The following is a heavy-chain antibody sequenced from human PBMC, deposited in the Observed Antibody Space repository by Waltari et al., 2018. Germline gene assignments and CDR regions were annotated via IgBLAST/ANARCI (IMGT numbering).Heavy chain of an antibody. Sequence: QVQLVQSGAEVKKPGSSVKVSCKASGGPFSSYTISWVRQAPGQGLEWMGRIIPILGIANDAQKFQGRVTITADKSTSTAYMELSSLRSEDTAVYYCARGPTTVTSPYYVDYWGQGTLVTVSS. J-gene: IGHJ4*02. V-gene: IGHV1-69*02. CDR2: IIPILGIA. CDR3: ARGPTTVTSPYYVDY. D-gene: IGHD4-17*01. CDR1: GGPFSSYT.